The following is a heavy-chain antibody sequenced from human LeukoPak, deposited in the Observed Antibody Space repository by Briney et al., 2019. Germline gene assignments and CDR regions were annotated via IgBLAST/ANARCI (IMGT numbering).Heavy chain of an antibody. D-gene: IGHD6-13*01. CDR1: GDSVSSNSAA. V-gene: IGHV6-1*01. CDR2: TCYRSKWYN. J-gene: IGHJ4*02. Sequence: SQTLSLTCAISGDSVSSNSAAWNWIRQSPSRGLEWLGRTCYRSKWYNDYAVSVKSRITINPDTSKNQFSLQLNSVTPEDTAVYYCAREDLEGIAAAGTEFDYWGQGTLVTVSS. CDR3: AREDLEGIAAAGTEFDY.